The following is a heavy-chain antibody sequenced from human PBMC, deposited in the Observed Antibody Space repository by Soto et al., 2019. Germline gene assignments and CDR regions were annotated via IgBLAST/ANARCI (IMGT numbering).Heavy chain of an antibody. CDR1: GGSISSGGYS. Sequence: SETLSLTCAVSGGSISSGGYSWSWIRQPPGKGLEWIGYIYHSGSTYYNPSLKSRVTISVDRSKNQFSLKLSSVTAADTAVYYCARAGDDILTGYYLDAFDIWGQGTMVTVSS. CDR3: ARAGDDILTGYYLDAFDI. D-gene: IGHD3-9*01. V-gene: IGHV4-30-2*01. CDR2: IYHSGST. J-gene: IGHJ3*02.